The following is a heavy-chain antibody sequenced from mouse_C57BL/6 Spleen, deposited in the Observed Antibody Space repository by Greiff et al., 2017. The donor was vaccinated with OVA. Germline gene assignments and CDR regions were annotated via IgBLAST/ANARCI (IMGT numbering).Heavy chain of an antibody. Sequence: VQLQESGAELARPGASVKLSCKASGYTFTSYGISWVKQRTGQGLEWIGEIYPRSGNTYYNEKFKGKATLTADKSSSTAYMELRSLTSEDSAVYFCAPSYGSSYFDYWGQGTTLTVSS. D-gene: IGHD1-1*01. J-gene: IGHJ2*01. CDR2: IYPRSGNT. CDR1: GYTFTSYG. V-gene: IGHV1-81*01. CDR3: APSYGSSYFDY.